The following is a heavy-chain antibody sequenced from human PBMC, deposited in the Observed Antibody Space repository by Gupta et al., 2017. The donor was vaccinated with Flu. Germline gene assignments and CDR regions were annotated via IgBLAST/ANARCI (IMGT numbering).Heavy chain of an antibody. J-gene: IGHJ4*02. CDR2: IGAGGGTT. CDR3: ARGAVDRNLNYFDY. V-gene: IGHV3-23*01. CDR1: GFTFINYA. Sequence: EVELLESGGVLVQPGGSLRLSCAASGFTFINYALGWVRQAPGKGLEWVSSIGAGGGTTLYADSVKGRFTISKENSRNTMDLQMDSLRVDDTAVYYCARGAVDRNLNYFDYWGRGTLVTVSS.